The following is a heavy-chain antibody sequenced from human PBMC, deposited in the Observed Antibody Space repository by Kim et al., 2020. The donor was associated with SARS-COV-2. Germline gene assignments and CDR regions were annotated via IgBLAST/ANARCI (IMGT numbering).Heavy chain of an antibody. V-gene: IGHV3-7*03. CDR3: GKTVVDVVGASDYFGP. CDR2: IGQDGSDK. D-gene: IGHD2-15*01. Sequence: GGSLRLSCAASGFNFNDYWMTWVRQAPGKWLEWVGKIGQDGSDKYYGDPVKGRFTISRDNTKKSVYLQMNSLRAEATALYYLGKTVVDVVGASDYFGPWG. J-gene: IGHJ5*02. CDR1: GFNFNDYW.